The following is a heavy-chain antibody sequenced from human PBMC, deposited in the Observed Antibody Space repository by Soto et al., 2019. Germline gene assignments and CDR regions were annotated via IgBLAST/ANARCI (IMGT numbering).Heavy chain of an antibody. CDR1: GDTFSSYA. D-gene: IGHD1-26*01. V-gene: IGHV1-69*01. CDR2: IIPFFNTP. J-gene: IGHJ4*02. CDR3: ARESAYGGNPLAFEY. Sequence: QEQLVQSGAEVKKPGSSVKVSCKASGDTFSSYAISWVRQAPGQGLDWMGGIIPFFNTPNYAQKFQGRVTITADESTSTAYMELSSLRSEDTATYYCARESAYGGNPLAFEYWGQGTLVTVSS.